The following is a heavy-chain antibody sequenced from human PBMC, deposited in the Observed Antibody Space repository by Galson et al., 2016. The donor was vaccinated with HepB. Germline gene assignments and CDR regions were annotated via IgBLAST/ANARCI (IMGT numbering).Heavy chain of an antibody. V-gene: IGHV3-23*01. Sequence: SLRLSCAASGFTFNTYAMTWVRQAPGKGLEWVSSISSSDGRTWYADSVRGRFTISTDNSKTTLYVQMNNLRVDDSAIYYCAKSQFALPDSGWFNAFDLWGQGTMVTVSS. J-gene: IGHJ3*01. D-gene: IGHD6-19*01. CDR1: GFTFNTYA. CDR2: ISSSDGRT. CDR3: AKSQFALPDSGWFNAFDL.